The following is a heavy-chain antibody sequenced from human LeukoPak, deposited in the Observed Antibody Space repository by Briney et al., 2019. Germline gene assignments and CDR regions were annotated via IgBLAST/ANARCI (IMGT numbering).Heavy chain of an antibody. D-gene: IGHD5-12*01. J-gene: IGHJ4*02. V-gene: IGHV3-23*01. Sequence: GGSLRLSCAASGFAFSSYAMTWVRQAPGKGLEWVSAISGSGGSTYYADSVKGRFTISRDNSKNTLYLQVNSLRADDTAIYYCAKSGATIWTFNYWGQGALVTVSS. CDR1: GFAFSSYA. CDR2: ISGSGGST. CDR3: AKSGATIWTFNY.